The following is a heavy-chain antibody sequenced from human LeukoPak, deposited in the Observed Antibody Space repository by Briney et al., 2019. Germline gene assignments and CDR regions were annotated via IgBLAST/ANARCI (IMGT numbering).Heavy chain of an antibody. CDR3: ARGASSSRLYYYHALDV. CDR1: GFTFSDHY. CDR2: IRDKANSFTT. Sequence: PGGSLRLSCVASGFTFSDHYMDWVRQAPGKGLEWVGHIRDKANSFTTEYAASVKGRYTLSRDDSESSVYLQMRSLNTEDTAVYYCARGASSSRLYYYHALDVWGQGTTVTVSS. D-gene: IGHD2-2*01. J-gene: IGHJ6*02. V-gene: IGHV3-72*01.